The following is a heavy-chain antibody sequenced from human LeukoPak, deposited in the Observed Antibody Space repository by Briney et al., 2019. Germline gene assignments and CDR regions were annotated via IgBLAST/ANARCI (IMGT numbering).Heavy chain of an antibody. D-gene: IGHD3-22*01. CDR3: PREGYYYASSGYLDY. CDR2: IKQDGSEK. V-gene: IGHV3-7*01. J-gene: IGHJ4*02. Sequence: GGSLRLSRAASGFPLSSYWMSWVRQAPGKGLEWVANIKQDGSEKYYVDSVKGRLTISRDNAKNSLYLQMTSLSAEDTAVYSCPREGYYYASSGYLDYWGQGTLVTVSS. CDR1: GFPLSSYW.